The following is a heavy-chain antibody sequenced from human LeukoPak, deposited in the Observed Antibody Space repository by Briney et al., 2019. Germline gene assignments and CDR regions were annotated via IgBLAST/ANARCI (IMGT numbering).Heavy chain of an antibody. V-gene: IGHV3-20*04. CDR2: INWNGGST. J-gene: IGHJ6*03. CDR1: GFTFSSYS. CDR3: ARDRDYYMDV. Sequence: PGGSLRLSCAASGFTFSSYSMSWVRQAPGKGLEWVSGINWNGGSTGYADSVKGRFTISRDNAKNSLYLQMNSLRAEDTALYYCARDRDYYMDVWGKGTTVTVSS.